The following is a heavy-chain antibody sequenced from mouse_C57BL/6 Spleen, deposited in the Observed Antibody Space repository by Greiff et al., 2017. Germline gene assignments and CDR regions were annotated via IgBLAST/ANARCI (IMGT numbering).Heavy chain of an antibody. CDR2: ISSGGSYT. Sequence: EVQLVESGGDLVKPGGSLKLSCAASGFTFSSYGMPWVRQTPDKRLEWVATISSGGSYTYYPDSVKGRFTISRDNAKNTLYLQMSSLKSEDTAMYYCARHRDYGSIFDYWGQGTTLTVSS. J-gene: IGHJ2*01. D-gene: IGHD1-1*01. CDR1: GFTFSSYG. V-gene: IGHV5-6*01. CDR3: ARHRDYGSIFDY.